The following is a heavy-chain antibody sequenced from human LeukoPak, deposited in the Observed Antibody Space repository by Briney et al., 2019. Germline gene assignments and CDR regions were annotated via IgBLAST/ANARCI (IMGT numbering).Heavy chain of an antibody. CDR3: ARVHRGYHYMDV. CDR2: IYYSGST. Sequence: PSPTLSLTCTVSGGSISSYYWSWIRQPPGKGLEWIGYIYYSGSTNYNPSLKSRVTISVDTSKNQFSLKLSSVTAADTAVYYCARVHRGYHYMDVWGKGTTVTVSS. D-gene: IGHD5-24*01. J-gene: IGHJ6*03. V-gene: IGHV4-59*07. CDR1: GGSISSYY.